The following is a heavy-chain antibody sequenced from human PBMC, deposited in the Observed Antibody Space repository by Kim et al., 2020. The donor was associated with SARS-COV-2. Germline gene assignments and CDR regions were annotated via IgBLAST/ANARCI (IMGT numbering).Heavy chain of an antibody. Sequence: GGSLRLSCAASGFTFSSYAMHWVRQAPGKGLEWVAVISYDGSNKYYADSVKGRFTISRDNSKNTLYLQMNSLRAEDTAVYYCARDLPDIVVVVAATPGYYFDYWGQGTLVTVSS. V-gene: IGHV3-30*04. D-gene: IGHD2-15*01. CDR1: GFTFSSYA. CDR2: ISYDGSNK. CDR3: ARDLPDIVVVVAATPGYYFDY. J-gene: IGHJ4*02.